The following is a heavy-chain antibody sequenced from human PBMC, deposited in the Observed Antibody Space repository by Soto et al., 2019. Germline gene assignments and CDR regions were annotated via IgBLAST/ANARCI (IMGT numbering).Heavy chain of an antibody. J-gene: IGHJ6*02. D-gene: IGHD6-19*01. Sequence: QVQLQESGPGLVKPSGTLSLTCAVSGGSISSSNWWSWVRQPPGEGLEWIGEIYHSGSTNYNPSLKSRLTISVDKSTNQFSLKLSSVTAADTAVYYCAILGWLSMDVWGQGTTVTVSS. CDR2: IYHSGST. CDR1: GGSISSSNW. CDR3: AILGWLSMDV. V-gene: IGHV4-4*02.